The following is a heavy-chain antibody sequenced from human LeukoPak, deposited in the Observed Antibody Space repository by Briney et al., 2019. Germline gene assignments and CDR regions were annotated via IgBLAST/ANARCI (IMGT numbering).Heavy chain of an antibody. Sequence: GGSLRLSCAASGFTFSSYWMSWVRQAPGKGLEWVANIKQDGGEKYYVDSVKGRFTISRDNAKNSLYLQMNSLRAEDTAVYYCASPGGATDLDYWGQGTLVTVSS. CDR1: GFTFSSYW. D-gene: IGHD5-12*01. V-gene: IGHV3-7*01. CDR3: ASPGGATDLDY. J-gene: IGHJ4*02. CDR2: IKQDGGEK.